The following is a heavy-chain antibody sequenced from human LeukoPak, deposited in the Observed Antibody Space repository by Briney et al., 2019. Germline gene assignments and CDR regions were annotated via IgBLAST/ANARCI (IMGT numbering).Heavy chain of an antibody. J-gene: IGHJ6*02. CDR2: IYYSGST. D-gene: IGHD5-18*01. Sequence: SETLSLTCTVSGGSISSGGYYWSWIRQHPGKGLEWIGYIYYSGSTYYNPSLKSRVTISVDTSKNQFSLKLSSVTAADTAVYYCAREGHSYGYYGMDVWGQGTTVTVSS. V-gene: IGHV4-31*03. CDR3: AREGHSYGYYGMDV. CDR1: GGSISSGGYY.